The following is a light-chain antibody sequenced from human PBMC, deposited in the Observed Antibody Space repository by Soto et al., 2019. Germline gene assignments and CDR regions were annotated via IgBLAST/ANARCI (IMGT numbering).Light chain of an antibody. J-gene: IGLJ2*01. CDR3: SSFTTVNTVVV. V-gene: IGLV2-14*03. CDR1: RSDVGGYNY. CDR2: DVS. Sequence: QSALTQPASVSGFPGQSITISCTGSRSDVGGYNYVSWYQQHPAKAPKMIIYDVSSRPSGVSNRFSGSKSGNTASLTISGLQAEDEADYYCSSFTTVNTVVVFGGGTKLTVL.